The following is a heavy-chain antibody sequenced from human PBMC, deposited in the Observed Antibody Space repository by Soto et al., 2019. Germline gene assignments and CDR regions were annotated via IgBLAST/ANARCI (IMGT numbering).Heavy chain of an antibody. CDR1: GYSFTNYP. Sequence: QVNLEQYGADVRKPGASVKVSCKASGYSFTNYPIVWERGAPGQGLEWMGWIRAYSGDTNYAQKFKGRVTMTRDTSTTTAYLELRSLSSDDTAVYYCARAITNMCLAAAYWGQCALGTDCS. CDR3: ARAITNMCLAAAY. CDR2: IRAYSGDT. D-gene: IGHD2-8*01. V-gene: IGHV1-18*01. J-gene: IGHJ1*01.